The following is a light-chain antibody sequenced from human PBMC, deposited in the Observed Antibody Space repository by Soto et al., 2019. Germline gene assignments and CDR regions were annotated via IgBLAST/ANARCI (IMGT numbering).Light chain of an antibody. Sequence: ETVVTQSPATLSASPGERATLSCRASQNVVTNVAWYQQKPGQAPRLLIHDTSTRATGVPDRFSGRGDGTEFALTISSLQSEDLAVYYCQQYNEWPRAFGGGTKVDIK. V-gene: IGKV3-15*01. CDR2: DTS. CDR1: QNVVTN. CDR3: QQYNEWPRA. J-gene: IGKJ4*01.